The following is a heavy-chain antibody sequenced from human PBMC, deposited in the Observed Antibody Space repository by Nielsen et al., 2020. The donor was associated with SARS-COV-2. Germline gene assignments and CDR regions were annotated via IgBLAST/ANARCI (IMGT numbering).Heavy chain of an antibody. Sequence: GESLKISCAVSGFTFSGYWMSWVRQAPGKGLEWVASIKQDGNEKNYVDSVKGRFTISRDNAKNSLYLQMSSLRAEDTALYYCAKAPLGYCTRAVCYPFDYWGRGTLVTVSS. CDR1: GFTFSGYW. CDR2: IKQDGNEK. D-gene: IGHD2-8*02. CDR3: AKAPLGYCTRAVCYPFDY. V-gene: IGHV3-7*05. J-gene: IGHJ4*02.